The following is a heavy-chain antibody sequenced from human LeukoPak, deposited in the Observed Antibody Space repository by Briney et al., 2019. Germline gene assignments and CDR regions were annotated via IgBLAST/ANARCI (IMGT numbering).Heavy chain of an antibody. D-gene: IGHD3-22*01. V-gene: IGHV1-69*04. CDR2: IIPILGIA. CDR1: GYTFTSYG. J-gene: IGHJ4*02. Sequence: ASVKVSCKASGYTFTSYGITWVRQAPGQGLEWMGRIIPILGIANYAQKFQGRVTITADKSTSTAYMELSSLRSEDTAVYYCARDPAYYYDSSGYPGDYWGQGTLVTVSS. CDR3: ARDPAYYYDSSGYPGDY.